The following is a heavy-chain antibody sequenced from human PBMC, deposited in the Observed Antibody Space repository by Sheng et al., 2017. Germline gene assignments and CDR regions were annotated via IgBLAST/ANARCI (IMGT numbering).Heavy chain of an antibody. CDR1: GFTFSSYG. V-gene: IGHV3-30*02. CDR3: AKDPHLWQYQLLLGYFDY. Sequence: QVQLVESGGGVVQPGGSLRLSCAASGFTFSSYGMHWVRQAPGKGLEWVAFIRYDGSNKYYADSVKGRFTISRDNSKNTLYLQMNSLRAEDTAVYYCAKDPHLWQYQLLLGYFDYWGQGTLVTVSS. J-gene: IGHJ4*02. D-gene: IGHD2-2*01. CDR2: IRYDGSNK.